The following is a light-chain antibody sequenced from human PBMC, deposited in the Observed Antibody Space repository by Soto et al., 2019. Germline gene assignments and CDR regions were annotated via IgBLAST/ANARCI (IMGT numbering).Light chain of an antibody. CDR2: GNS. CDR3: QSYDSSLSGSRV. J-gene: IGLJ1*01. CDR1: SPNIGRNT. V-gene: IGLV1-40*01. Sequence: QSALTQPPSASGTPGQRVTISCSGTSPNIGRNTVNWYQQLPGTAPKLLIYGNSNRPSGVPDRFSGSKSGTSASLAITGLQAEDEADYYCQSYDSSLSGSRVFGTRTKVTVL.